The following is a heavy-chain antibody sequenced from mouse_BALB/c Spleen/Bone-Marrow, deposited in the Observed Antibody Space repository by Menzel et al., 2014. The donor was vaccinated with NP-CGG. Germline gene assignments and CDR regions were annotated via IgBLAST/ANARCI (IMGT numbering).Heavy chain of an antibody. Sequence: VQLKESGPDLVKPSQSLLLTCTVTGYSITSGYSWHWIRQFPGNKLKWLGYIHYSGSTNYNPSLKSRISITRDTSKNQFFLQLNSVPTEDTATYFCATDYYGWFAYGGQGTLVTVSA. D-gene: IGHD1-1*01. CDR1: GYSITSGYS. CDR2: IHYSGST. J-gene: IGHJ3*01. CDR3: ATDYYGWFAY. V-gene: IGHV3-1*02.